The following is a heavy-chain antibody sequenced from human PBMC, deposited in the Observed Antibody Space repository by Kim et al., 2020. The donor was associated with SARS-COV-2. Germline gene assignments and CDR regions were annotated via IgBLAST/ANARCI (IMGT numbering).Heavy chain of an antibody. CDR1: GGSLSSGAYY. J-gene: IGHJ5*01. D-gene: IGHD6-13*01. CDR3: ARLVRISGDGRGWFDS. CDR2: VYYTGDT. V-gene: IGHV4-39*01. Sequence: SETLSLTCTVSGGSLSSGAYYWGWIRQPPGKGLEWIGSVYYTGDTYYNPSLKSRVTMSVDTSKNLFSLKLLSVIAADTAVFYCARLVRISGDGRGWFDSWGQGTLVTVSS.